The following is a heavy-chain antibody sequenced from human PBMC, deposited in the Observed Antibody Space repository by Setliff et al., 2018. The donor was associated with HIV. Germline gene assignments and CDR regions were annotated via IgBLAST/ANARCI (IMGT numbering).Heavy chain of an antibody. CDR2: MNPNTGVS. J-gene: IGHJ4*02. Sequence: VKVSCKASGHTFTNVDIHWLRRATGQGLEWMGWMNPNTGVSGYALKFQARVTMTRDTSISTAYMELSSLTSEDTAVYYCARRARESTALHSDWNDVLFFDYWGQGTLVTVSS. D-gene: IGHD1-1*01. CDR1: GHTFTNVD. CDR3: ARRARESTALHSDWNDVLFFDY. V-gene: IGHV1-8*01.